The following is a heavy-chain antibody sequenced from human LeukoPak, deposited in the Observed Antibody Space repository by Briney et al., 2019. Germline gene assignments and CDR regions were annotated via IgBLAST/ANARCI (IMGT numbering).Heavy chain of an antibody. V-gene: IGHV4-34*01. Sequence: SETLSLTCAVYGGSFSGYYWSWIRQPPGKGLEWIGEINHSGSTNYNPSLKSRVTISVDTSKNQFSLKLSSVTAADTAVYYCARGLRVRYFDWLLYDGPPGMDVWGKGTTVTVSS. CDR1: GGSFSGYY. CDR3: ARGLRVRYFDWLLYDGPPGMDV. D-gene: IGHD3-9*01. CDR2: INHSGST. J-gene: IGHJ6*04.